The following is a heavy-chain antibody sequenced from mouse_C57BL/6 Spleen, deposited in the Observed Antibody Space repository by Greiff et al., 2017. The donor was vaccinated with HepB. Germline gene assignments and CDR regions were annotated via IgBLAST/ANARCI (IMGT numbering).Heavy chain of an antibody. J-gene: IGHJ4*01. CDR1: GYTFTEYT. CDR2: FYPGSGSI. D-gene: IGHD1-1*01. Sequence: VQLQQSGAELVKPGASVKLSCKASGYTFTEYTIHWVKQRSGQGLEWIGWFYPGSGSIKYNEKFKDKATLTADKSSSTVLMKLSRLTSEDSAVYFCARNEDYYTSDYYAMDYWGKGTSVTVSS. V-gene: IGHV1-62-2*01. CDR3: ARNEDYYTSDYYAMDY.